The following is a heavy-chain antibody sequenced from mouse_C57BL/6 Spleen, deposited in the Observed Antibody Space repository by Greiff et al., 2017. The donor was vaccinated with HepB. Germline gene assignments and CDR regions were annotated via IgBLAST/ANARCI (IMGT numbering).Heavy chain of an antibody. J-gene: IGHJ3*01. CDR1: GYAFSSYW. V-gene: IGHV1-80*01. CDR2: IYPGDGDT. Sequence: VQVVESGAELVKPGASVKISCKASGYAFSSYWMNWVKQRPGKGLEWIGQIYPGDGDTNYNGKFKGKATLTADKSSSTAYMQLSSLTSEDSAVYFCARGMGRTFAYWGQGTLVTVSA. CDR3: ARGMGRTFAY. D-gene: IGHD2-3*01.